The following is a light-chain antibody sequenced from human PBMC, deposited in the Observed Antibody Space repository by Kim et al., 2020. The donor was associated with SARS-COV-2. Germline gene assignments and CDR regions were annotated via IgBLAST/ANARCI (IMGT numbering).Light chain of an antibody. CDR1: SSDVGGYNC. V-gene: IGLV2-14*01. CDR3: RSYTSSSTVV. Sequence: GRWRSSSWTGTSSDVGGYNCVSGYQQRPGKAPKRRIYEVRNRPSGVSKRFSGCKSGNTASLTIAGLQAEDEADYCCRSYTSSSTVVFGGGTKVTVL. CDR2: EVR. J-gene: IGLJ2*01.